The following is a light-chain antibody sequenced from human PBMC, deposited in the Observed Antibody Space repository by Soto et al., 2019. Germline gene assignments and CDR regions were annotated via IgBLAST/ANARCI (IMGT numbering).Light chain of an antibody. CDR1: ETINNW. J-gene: IGKJ1*01. CDR2: DAY. CDR3: QQYTSYSWT. Sequence: GDRVTITCRSSETINNWLAWYQQKPGIAPKLLIYDAYILESGVPSRFSGSGSGTEFTLTISSLQPDDLATYYCQQYTSYSWTFGQGTKVDIK. V-gene: IGKV1-5*01.